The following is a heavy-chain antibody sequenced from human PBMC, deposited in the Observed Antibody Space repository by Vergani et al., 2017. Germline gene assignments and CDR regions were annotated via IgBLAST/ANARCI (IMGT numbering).Heavy chain of an antibody. J-gene: IGHJ6*03. Sequence: QVQLQESGPGLVKPSETLSLTCTVSGGSISSYYWSWIRQPPGKGLEWIGYIYYSGSTNYNPPRKSRVPISVDTSKNQFHLKLSSVTAADTAVYYCAREREYSYGPADYYYYYMDVWGKGTTVTVSS. D-gene: IGHD5-18*01. CDR3: AREREYSYGPADYYYYYMDV. CDR1: GGSISSYY. V-gene: IGHV4-59*01. CDR2: IYYSGST.